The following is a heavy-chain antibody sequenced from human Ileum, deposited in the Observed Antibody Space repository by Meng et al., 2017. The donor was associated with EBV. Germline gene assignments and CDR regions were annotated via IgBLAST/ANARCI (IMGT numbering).Heavy chain of an antibody. Sequence: QVHLVQSGADMKKPGALVEISCKASGYKFDDYTIQWLRQAPGQRLEWLGWINPGIGSTYDSKTIRGRLTITMDTSASTVYMRLTSLTSEDTAVYYCAREEGGRFDSWGQGTLVTVSS. V-gene: IGHV1-3*01. D-gene: IGHD2-15*01. J-gene: IGHJ4*02. CDR1: GYKFDDYT. CDR2: INPGIGST. CDR3: AREEGGRFDS.